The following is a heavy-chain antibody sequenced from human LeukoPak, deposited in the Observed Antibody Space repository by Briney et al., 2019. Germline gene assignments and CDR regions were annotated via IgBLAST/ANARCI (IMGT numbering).Heavy chain of an antibody. CDR2: IKDDGSEI. J-gene: IGHJ4*02. CDR3: AREWN. Sequence: GGSLRLSCVASGFTFRTDWISWVRQAPGKGPEWVASIKDDGSEIYYVDSVRGRFTISRDNAKNSLYLQMNSLRAEDTAVYYCAREWNWGQGSLVTVSS. CDR1: GFTFRTDW. V-gene: IGHV3-7*01.